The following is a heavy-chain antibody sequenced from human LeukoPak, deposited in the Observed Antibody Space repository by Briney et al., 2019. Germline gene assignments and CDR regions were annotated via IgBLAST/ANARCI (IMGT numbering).Heavy chain of an antibody. D-gene: IGHD3-9*01. J-gene: IGHJ5*02. CDR2: INPNSGGT. Sequence: ASVKVSCKASGYTFTGYYMHWVRQAPGQGLEWMGWINPNSGGTNYAQKFQGRVTMTRDTSISTAYMELSRLRSDDTAVYYCARGRSDYDILTGYSPWGQGTLVTVSS. CDR3: ARGRSDYDILTGYSP. CDR1: GYTFTGYY. V-gene: IGHV1-2*02.